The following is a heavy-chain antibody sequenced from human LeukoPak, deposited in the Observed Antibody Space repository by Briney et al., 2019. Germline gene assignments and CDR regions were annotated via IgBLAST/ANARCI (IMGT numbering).Heavy chain of an antibody. Sequence: GGSLRLSCAASGFTFSSYGMHWVRQAPGKGLEWVAVIWYDGSNKYYADSVKGRFTISRDNSKNTLYLQMNSLRAEDTAVFYCARESGNGYSSGWYPYYYYGMDVWGQGTTVTVSS. V-gene: IGHV3-33*01. J-gene: IGHJ6*02. D-gene: IGHD6-19*01. CDR2: IWYDGSNK. CDR3: ARESGNGYSSGWYPYYYYGMDV. CDR1: GFTFSSYG.